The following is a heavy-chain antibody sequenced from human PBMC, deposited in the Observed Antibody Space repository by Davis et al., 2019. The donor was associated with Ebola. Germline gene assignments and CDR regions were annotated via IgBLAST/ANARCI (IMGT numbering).Heavy chain of an antibody. CDR3: AIANRGPVADTGDY. CDR2: INGDGSRT. CDR1: GFTFSRHW. D-gene: IGHD6-19*01. J-gene: IGHJ4*02. Sequence: HTGGSLRLSCAASGFTFSRHWMHWVRQVPGKGLVWVSRINGDGSRTTYADSVKGRFTISRDNAKNSLYLQMSSLRAEDTAVYYCAIANRGPVADTGDYWGQGTLVTVSS. V-gene: IGHV3-74*01.